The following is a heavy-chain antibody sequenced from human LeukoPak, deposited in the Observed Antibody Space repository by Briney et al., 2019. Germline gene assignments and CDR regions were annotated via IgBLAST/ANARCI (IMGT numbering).Heavy chain of an antibody. Sequence: GASVKVSCKASGYTFTGYYMHWMRQAPGQGLKWMGWINPNSGGTNYAQKFQGRVTMTRDTSISTAYMELSRLRSDDTAVYYCARGIGSGSSSLDYWGQGTLVTVSS. CDR3: ARGIGSGSSSLDY. CDR2: INPNSGGT. D-gene: IGHD6-13*01. J-gene: IGHJ4*02. V-gene: IGHV1-2*02. CDR1: GYTFTGYY.